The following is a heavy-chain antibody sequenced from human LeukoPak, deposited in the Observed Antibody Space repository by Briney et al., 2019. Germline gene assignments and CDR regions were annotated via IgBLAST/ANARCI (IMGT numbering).Heavy chain of an antibody. CDR2: ISSSSSYI. Sequence: PGGSLRLSCAASGFTFSSYSMNWVRQAPGKGLEWVSSISSSSSYIYYTDSVKGRFTISRDNAKNSLFLQMNSLRAEDTAVYYCASGYSGYDPPDYFDNWGQGTLVTVSS. D-gene: IGHD5-12*01. CDR3: ASGYSGYDPPDYFDN. V-gene: IGHV3-21*01. CDR1: GFTFSSYS. J-gene: IGHJ4*02.